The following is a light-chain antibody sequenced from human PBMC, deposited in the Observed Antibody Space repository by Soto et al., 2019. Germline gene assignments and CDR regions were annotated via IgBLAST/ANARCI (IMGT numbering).Light chain of an antibody. CDR3: SSYRSGDSVV. V-gene: IGLV2-14*01. J-gene: IGLJ2*01. CDR1: SSDVGGYNY. Sequence: QSALPQPASVSGSPGQSITISCTGTSSDVGGYNYVSWYQQYPGKAPKLMIYDVSNRPSGVSNRFSGSKSGNTASLTISGVQAEDEADYYCSSYRSGDSVVFGGGTKLTVL. CDR2: DVS.